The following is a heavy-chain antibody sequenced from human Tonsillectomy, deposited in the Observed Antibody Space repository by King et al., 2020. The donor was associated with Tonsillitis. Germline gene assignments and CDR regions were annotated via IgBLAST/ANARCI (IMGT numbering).Heavy chain of an antibody. CDR1: GFIFSSYW. CDR3: ARESMIADAFDI. V-gene: IGHV3-74*01. Sequence: VQLVESGGGLVQPGGSLRLSCAASGFIFSSYWMHWVRQAPGKGHGWVSRINRDGSTTSYADSVKGRFTISRDKAKNTLSLQMNSLSAEDTAVYYCARESMIADAFDIWGQGTMVTVSS. J-gene: IGHJ3*02. D-gene: IGHD3-22*01. CDR2: INRDGSTT.